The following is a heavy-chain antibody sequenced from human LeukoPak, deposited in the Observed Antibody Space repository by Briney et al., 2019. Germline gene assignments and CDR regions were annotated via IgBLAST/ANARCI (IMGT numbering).Heavy chain of an antibody. CDR1: GYTFTGYY. CDR3: ARLYFIKVPGIAVAGGLDY. V-gene: IGHV1-2*02. J-gene: IGHJ4*02. CDR2: INPNSGGT. Sequence: GASVKVSCKASGYTFTGYYMHWVRQAPGQGLEWMGWINPNSGGTNYAQKFQGRVTMTRDTSISTAYMELSRLRSDDTAVYYCARLYFIKVPGIAVAGGLDYWGQGTLVTVSS. D-gene: IGHD6-19*01.